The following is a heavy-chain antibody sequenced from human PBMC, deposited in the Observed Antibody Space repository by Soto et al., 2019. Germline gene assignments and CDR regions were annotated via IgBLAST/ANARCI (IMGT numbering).Heavy chain of an antibody. CDR3: ATGCRYCSTINSLY. Sequence: EVQLVESGGGLVQPGGSLRLSCAASGFTFLSYAMNWVRQAPGKGLEWVSYSSTGASPIYYADSVKGRFTISRDNDKNSLDLQMISLRAEDTAVYYCATGCRYCSTINSLYWGQGTLVTVSS. CDR1: GFTFLSYA. V-gene: IGHV3-48*03. J-gene: IGHJ4*02. CDR2: SSTGASPI. D-gene: IGHD2-2*01.